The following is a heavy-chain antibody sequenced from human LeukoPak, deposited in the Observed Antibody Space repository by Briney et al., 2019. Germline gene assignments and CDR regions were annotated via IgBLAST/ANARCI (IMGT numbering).Heavy chain of an antibody. D-gene: IGHD3-3*01. CDR3: ARKTYNDFWSGYSELDY. Sequence: ASVKDSCKASGGTFSSYAISWVRQAPGQGLEWMGGIIPIFGTANYAQKFQGRVTITADESTSTAYMELSSLRSENTAVYYCARKTYNDFWSGYSELDYWGQGTLVTVSS. CDR2: IIPIFGTA. CDR1: GGTFSSYA. J-gene: IGHJ4*02. V-gene: IGHV1-69*13.